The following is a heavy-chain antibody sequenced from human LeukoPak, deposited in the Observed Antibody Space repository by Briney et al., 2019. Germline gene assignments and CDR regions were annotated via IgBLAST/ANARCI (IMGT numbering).Heavy chain of an antibody. CDR1: GYTFTGYY. CDR2: INPNSGGT. V-gene: IGHV1-2*02. J-gene: IGHJ4*02. D-gene: IGHD3-9*01. Sequence: ASVKVSCKGSGYTFTGYYMHWVRQAPGQGLEWMGWINPNSGGTNYAQKFQGRVTMTRDTSISTAYMELSRLRSDDTAVYYCAGQEPDDIFTRSDWGQGTLFTVSS. CDR3: AGQEPDDIFTRSD.